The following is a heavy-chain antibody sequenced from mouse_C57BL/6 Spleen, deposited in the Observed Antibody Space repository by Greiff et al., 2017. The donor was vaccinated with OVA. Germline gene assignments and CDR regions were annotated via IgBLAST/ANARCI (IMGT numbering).Heavy chain of an antibody. CDR1: GFTFNTYA. CDR3: VRENYGSSSAWFAY. D-gene: IGHD1-1*01. V-gene: IGHV10-3*01. Sequence: EAGGGLVQPKGSLKLSCAASGFTFNTYAMHWVRQAPGKGLEWVARIRSKSSNYATYYADSVKDRFTTSRDDSQSMLYLQMNNLKTEDTAMYYCVRENYGSSSAWFAYWGQGTLVTVSA. CDR2: IRSKSSNYAT. J-gene: IGHJ3*01.